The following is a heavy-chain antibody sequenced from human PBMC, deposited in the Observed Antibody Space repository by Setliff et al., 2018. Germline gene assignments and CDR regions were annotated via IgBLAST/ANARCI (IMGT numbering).Heavy chain of an antibody. Sequence: GESLKISCAASGFTFSTYRMHWVRQAPGKGLEWVAVIWDDGGNKYHADSVKGRFTISRDNSKNTLYLQMNSLRPEDTAVYYCARTCSGSGCYAGLESWGQGTPGTAPQ. D-gene: IGHD2-15*01. CDR1: GFTFSTYR. CDR3: ARTCSGSGCYAGLES. J-gene: IGHJ4*02. V-gene: IGHV3-33*08. CDR2: IWDDGGNK.